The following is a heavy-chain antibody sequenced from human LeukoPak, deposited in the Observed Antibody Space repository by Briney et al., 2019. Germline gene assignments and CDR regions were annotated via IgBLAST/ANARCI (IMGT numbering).Heavy chain of an antibody. CDR1: GFTVSSNY. CDR2: IYSGGST. CDR3: ARDPQRITIFGVVTPPSSATY. V-gene: IGHV3-66*01. Sequence: PGGSLRLSCAASGFTVSSNYMSWVRQAPGKGLEWVSVIYSGGSTYYADSVKGRFTISRDNSKNTLYLQMNSLRAEDTAVYYCARDPQRITIFGVVTPPSSATYWGQGTLVTVSS. J-gene: IGHJ4*02. D-gene: IGHD3-3*01.